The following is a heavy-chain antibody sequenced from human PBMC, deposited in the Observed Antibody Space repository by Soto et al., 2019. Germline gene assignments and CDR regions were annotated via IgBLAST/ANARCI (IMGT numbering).Heavy chain of an antibody. CDR1: GYSFTSYW. Sequence: GESLKISCKGSGYSFTSYWIGWVRQMPGKGLEWMGIIYPGDSDTRYSPSFQGQVTISADKSISTAYLQWSSLKASDTAMYYCARHSGKYYSGGSCYRLYYYYYGMDVWGQGTTVTVSS. CDR3: ARHSGKYYSGGSCYRLYYYYYGMDV. V-gene: IGHV5-51*01. J-gene: IGHJ6*02. CDR2: IYPGDSDT. D-gene: IGHD2-15*01.